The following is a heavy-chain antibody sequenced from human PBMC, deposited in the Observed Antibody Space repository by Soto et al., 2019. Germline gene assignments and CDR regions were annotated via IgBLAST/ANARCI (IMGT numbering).Heavy chain of an antibody. CDR2: VYYSGST. Sequence: SETLSLTCTVSGGSITSGSYYWGWIRQPPGKGLQWIGSVYYSGSTYYNPSLRSRVTISVDTSKNHFSLRLSSLTAADTAVYYCARPVGVEQQLVHDAFDLWGQGTMVTVSS. D-gene: IGHD6-13*01. CDR1: GGSITSGSYY. V-gene: IGHV4-39*02. CDR3: ARPVGVEQQLVHDAFDL. J-gene: IGHJ3*01.